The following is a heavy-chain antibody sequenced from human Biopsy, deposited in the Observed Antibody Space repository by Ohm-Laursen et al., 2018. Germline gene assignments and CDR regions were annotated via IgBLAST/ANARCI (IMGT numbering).Heavy chain of an antibody. CDR3: AKHGSGWTGDDALHI. CDR2: ISYSGST. V-gene: IGHV4-59*08. Sequence: SQTLSLTCIVSGGSISGSSWSWIRQAPGRGLEWVGYISYSGSTSNNPSLKSQITISVDTSKNQISLKVTSVTAADTAVYYCAKHGSGWTGDDALHIWGQGTMVTVSS. CDR1: GGSISGSS. D-gene: IGHD6-19*01. J-gene: IGHJ3*02.